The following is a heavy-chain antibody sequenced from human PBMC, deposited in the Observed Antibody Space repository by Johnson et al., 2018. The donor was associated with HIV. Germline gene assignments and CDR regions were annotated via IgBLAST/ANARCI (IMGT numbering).Heavy chain of an antibody. D-gene: IGHD5-12*01. CDR1: GFTFDDYA. CDR3: AKSQDRSAYDYDFDL. Sequence: QMLLVESGGGLVQPGRSLKLSCAASGFTFDDYAMHWVRQTPGKGLEWVAVISYDGSNKYYADSVKGRFTISRDNSKNTLYLQMNSLRAEDTAVYYCAKSQDRSAYDYDFDLWGQGTMVTVSS. J-gene: IGHJ3*01. CDR2: ISYDGSNK. V-gene: IGHV3-30-3*01.